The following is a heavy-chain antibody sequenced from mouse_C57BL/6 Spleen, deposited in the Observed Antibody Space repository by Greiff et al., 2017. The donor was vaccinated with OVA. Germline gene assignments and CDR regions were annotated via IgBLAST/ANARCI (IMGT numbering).Heavy chain of an antibody. V-gene: IGHV14-2*01. J-gene: IGHJ1*03. D-gene: IGHD1-1*01. CDR2: IDPEDGET. CDR1: GFNIKDYY. Sequence: VQLQQSGAELVKPGASVKLSCTASGFNIKDYYMHWVKQRTEQGLEWIGRIDPEDGETKYAPKFQSKATITADTSSNTAYLQLSSLTSEDTAVYYCAHYYGSSPWYFDVWGTGTTVTVSS. CDR3: AHYYGSSPWYFDV.